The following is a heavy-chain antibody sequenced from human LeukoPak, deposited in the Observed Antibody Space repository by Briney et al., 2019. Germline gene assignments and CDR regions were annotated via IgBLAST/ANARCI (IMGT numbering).Heavy chain of an antibody. CDR1: EFTFNTYG. Sequence: GGSLRLSCAASEFTFNTYGMHWVRQAPGKGLEWVAVIWYEGSNKYYADSVKGRFTISRDNSNNTLYLQMNSLRAEGTAVYHCARGNHDADRSGYISVGSHGMDVWGQGTTVTVSS. V-gene: IGHV3-33*01. CDR3: ARGNHDADRSGYISVGSHGMDV. D-gene: IGHD3-22*01. CDR2: IWYEGSNK. J-gene: IGHJ6*02.